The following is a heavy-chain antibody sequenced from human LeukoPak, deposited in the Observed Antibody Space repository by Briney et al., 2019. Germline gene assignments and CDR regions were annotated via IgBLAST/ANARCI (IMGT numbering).Heavy chain of an antibody. V-gene: IGHV3-48*04. CDR2: ISSSSSTI. CDR3: AREGGGFDY. Sequence: PGGSLRLSCAASGFTFSRYSMNWVRQAPGKGLEWVSYISSSSSTIYYADSVKGRFTISRDNAKNSLYLQMNSLRGEDTAAYYCAREGGGFDYWGQGTLVTVSS. D-gene: IGHD3-16*01. CDR1: GFTFSRYS. J-gene: IGHJ4*02.